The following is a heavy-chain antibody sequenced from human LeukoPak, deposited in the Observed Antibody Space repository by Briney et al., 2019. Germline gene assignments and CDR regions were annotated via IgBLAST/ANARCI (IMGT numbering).Heavy chain of an antibody. J-gene: IGHJ3*02. CDR3: ARIRPATDAFDI. Sequence: SETLSLTCTVSGGSISSYYWSWIRQLPGKGLEWIGYIYYSGSTNYNPSLKSRVTISVDTSKNQFSLKLSSVTAADTAVYYCARIRPATDAFDIWDQGTMVTVSS. V-gene: IGHV4-59*01. CDR2: IYYSGST. CDR1: GGSISSYY.